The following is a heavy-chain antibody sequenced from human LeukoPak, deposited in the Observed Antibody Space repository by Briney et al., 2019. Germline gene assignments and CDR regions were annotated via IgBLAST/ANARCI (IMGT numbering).Heavy chain of an antibody. CDR3: ARDGYSFDAFDI. D-gene: IGHD5-24*01. CDR1: GYSISSGYY. V-gene: IGHV4-38-2*02. Sequence: SETLSLTCTVSGYSISSGYYWGWIRQPPGKGLEWIGSIYHSGSTYYNPSLKSRVTISVDTSKNQFSLKLSSVTAADTAVYYCARDGYSFDAFDIWGQGTMVTVSS. J-gene: IGHJ3*02. CDR2: IYHSGST.